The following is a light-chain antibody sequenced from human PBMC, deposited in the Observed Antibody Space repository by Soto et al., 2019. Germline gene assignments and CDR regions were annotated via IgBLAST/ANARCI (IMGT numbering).Light chain of an antibody. CDR3: QQSYKTPYT. V-gene: IGKV1-39*01. CDR1: QNIIKY. J-gene: IGKJ2*01. Sequence: DIQMTHSPSSLSASVGDRVTVTCRASQNIIKYLNWYQHKPGKAPKVLIYDASNLQTAVPSRLSGSGSGTDFALTISSLQPEDFATYYCQQSYKTPYTFGQGTKVDI. CDR2: DAS.